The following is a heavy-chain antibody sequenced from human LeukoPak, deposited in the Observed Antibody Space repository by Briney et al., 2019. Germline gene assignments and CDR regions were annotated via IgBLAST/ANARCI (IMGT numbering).Heavy chain of an antibody. CDR3: AKPWDRERKDIVVVVAASFDY. CDR1: GFTFSSYA. CDR2: ISGSGGST. J-gene: IGHJ4*02. Sequence: GSLRLSCAASGFTFSSYAMSWVRQAPGKGLEWVSAISGSGGSTCYADSVKGRFTISRDNSKNTLYLQMNSLRAEDTAVYYYAKPWDRERKDIVVVVAASFDYWGQDTLVTVSS. D-gene: IGHD2-15*01. V-gene: IGHV3-23*01.